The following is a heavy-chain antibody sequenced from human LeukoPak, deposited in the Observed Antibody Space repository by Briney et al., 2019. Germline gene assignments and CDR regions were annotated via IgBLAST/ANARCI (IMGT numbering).Heavy chain of an antibody. CDR2: INAGNGNT. CDR1: GYTITSYA. Sequence: ASVKVSCKASGYTITSYAMHWVRQAPGQRLEWMGWINAGNGNTKYSQKFQGRVTITRDTSASTAYMELSSLRSEDTAVYYCARAPTYYGSGSLYWGQGTLVTVSS. J-gene: IGHJ4*02. CDR3: ARAPTYYGSGSLY. V-gene: IGHV1-3*01. D-gene: IGHD3-10*01.